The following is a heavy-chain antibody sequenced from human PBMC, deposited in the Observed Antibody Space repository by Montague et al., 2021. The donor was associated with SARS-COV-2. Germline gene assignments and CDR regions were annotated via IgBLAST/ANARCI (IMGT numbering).Heavy chain of an antibody. Sequence: SETLSLTCTVAGDSISRCYWGWIGQAPGRRLDRIGSIYYSGTSNYNPSLKSRVTISVDTSKNQFSLKLSSVTAADTAVYYCARLGLRYFDWLLLGEGYFDYWGQGTLVTVSS. CDR1: GDSISRCY. CDR3: ARLGLRYFDWLLLGEGYFDY. CDR2: IYYSGTS. D-gene: IGHD3-9*01. V-gene: IGHV4-59*08. J-gene: IGHJ4*02.